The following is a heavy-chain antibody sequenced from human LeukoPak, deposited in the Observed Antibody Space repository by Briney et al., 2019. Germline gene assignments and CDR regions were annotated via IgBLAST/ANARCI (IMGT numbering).Heavy chain of an antibody. V-gene: IGHV3-30*02. J-gene: IGHJ4*02. CDR2: IRYDGSNK. Sequence: SGGSLRLSCAASGFTFSSYGMHWVRQAPGKGLEWVAFIRYDGSNKYYADSVKGRFTISRDNSKNTLYLQMNSLRAEDTAVYYCARDYSYDILTGTRFDYWGQGTLVTVSS. D-gene: IGHD3-9*01. CDR1: GFTFSSYG. CDR3: ARDYSYDILTGTRFDY.